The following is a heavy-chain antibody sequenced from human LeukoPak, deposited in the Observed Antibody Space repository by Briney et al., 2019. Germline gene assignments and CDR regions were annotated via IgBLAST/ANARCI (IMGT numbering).Heavy chain of an antibody. CDR1: GFTVSSNY. V-gene: IGHV3-53*01. J-gene: IGHJ4*02. Sequence: GGSLRLSCAASGFTVSSNYMSWVRQAPGKGLEWVSVIYSGGSTYYADSVKGRFTISRDNSKNTLYLQMYSLRAEDTAVYYCAKVGYDSRGYPYYFDYWGQGTLATVSS. CDR2: IYSGGST. CDR3: AKVGYDSRGYPYYFDY. D-gene: IGHD3-22*01.